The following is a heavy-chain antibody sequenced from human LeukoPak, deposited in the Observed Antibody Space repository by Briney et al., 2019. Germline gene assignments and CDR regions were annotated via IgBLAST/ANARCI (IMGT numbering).Heavy chain of an antibody. CDR2: VYYSGST. CDR3: AGHGSGSYYYFDY. CDR1: GGSIGSSSYY. D-gene: IGHD3-10*01. J-gene: IGHJ4*02. V-gene: IGHV4-39*07. Sequence: SETLSLTCTVSGGSIGSSSYYWGWIRQPPGKGLEWIGSVYYSGSTYYNPSLKSRVTISVDTSKNQFSLKLSSVTAADTAVYYCAGHGSGSYYYFDYWGQGTLVAVSS.